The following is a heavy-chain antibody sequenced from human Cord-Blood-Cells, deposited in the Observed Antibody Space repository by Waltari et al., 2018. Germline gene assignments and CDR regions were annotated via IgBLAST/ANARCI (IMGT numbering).Heavy chain of an antibody. Sequence: EVQLVESGGGLVQPGGSPKLSCAASGFTFSGSAMHWVRQASGKGLECVGRIRSKANSYATAYAASVKGRFTISRDDSKNTAYLQMNSLKTEDTAVYYCTRGNDYGDYWGQGTLVTVSS. V-gene: IGHV3-73*01. CDR3: TRGNDYGDY. D-gene: IGHD2-8*01. CDR1: GFTFSGSA. CDR2: IRSKANSYAT. J-gene: IGHJ4*02.